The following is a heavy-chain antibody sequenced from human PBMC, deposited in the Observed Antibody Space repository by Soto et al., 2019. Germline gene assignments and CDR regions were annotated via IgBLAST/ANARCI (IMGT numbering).Heavy chain of an antibody. CDR3: AKGTRGDFWTIQFDY. V-gene: IGHV3-30*18. CDR1: GFTFSSYG. CDR2: ISYDGSNK. D-gene: IGHD3-3*01. J-gene: IGHJ4*02. Sequence: PGGSLRLSCAASGFTFSSYGMHWVRQAPGKGLEWVAVISYDGSNKYYADSVKGRFTISRDNSKNTLYLQMNSLRAEDTAVYYCAKGTRGDFWTIQFDYWGQGTLVTVSS.